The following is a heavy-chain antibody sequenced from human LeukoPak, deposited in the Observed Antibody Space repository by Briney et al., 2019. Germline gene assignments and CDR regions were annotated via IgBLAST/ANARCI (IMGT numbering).Heavy chain of an antibody. CDR3: AKDRLAAAAPYYFDY. CDR2: ISGSVGST. J-gene: IGHJ4*02. CDR1: GFXFSIYA. V-gene: IGHV3-23*01. Sequence: GGSLRLSCAASGFXFSIYAMSWGRQAPGEGLEWVSAISGSVGSTSYADSLKGRFTFSGDNSKNTLYLHMNILRAEAPPCFSGAKDRLAAAAPYYFDYWGQGTLVTVSS. D-gene: IGHD6-13*01.